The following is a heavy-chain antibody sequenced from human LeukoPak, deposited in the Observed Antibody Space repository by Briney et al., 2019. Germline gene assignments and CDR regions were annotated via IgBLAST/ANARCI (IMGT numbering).Heavy chain of an antibody. CDR2: ISAYNGNT. J-gene: IGHJ6*03. CDR3: ARLVVVPAAIHYYYYMDV. D-gene: IGHD2-2*01. V-gene: IGHV1-18*01. CDR1: GYTFTSYG. Sequence: ASVKVSCKASGYTFTSYGISWVRQAPGQGLEWMGWISAYNGNTNYAQKLQGRVTMTTDTSTSTAYMELRSLRSDDTAVYYCARLVVVPAAIHYYYYMDVWGKGTTVTVSS.